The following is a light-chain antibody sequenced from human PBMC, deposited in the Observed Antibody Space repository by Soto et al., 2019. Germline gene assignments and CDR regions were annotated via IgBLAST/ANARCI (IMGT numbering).Light chain of an antibody. V-gene: IGLV2-14*03. CDR2: DVS. J-gene: IGLJ1*01. CDR3: SSYTSSSILDV. CDR1: SSDVGGYNY. Sequence: QSALTQPASVSGSPGQSITISCTGTSSDVGGYNYVSWYQHHPGKAPELMIYDVSNRPSGVSNRFSGSKSGNTASLTISGLQAEDEADYYCSSYTSSSILDVFGTGTNLTVL.